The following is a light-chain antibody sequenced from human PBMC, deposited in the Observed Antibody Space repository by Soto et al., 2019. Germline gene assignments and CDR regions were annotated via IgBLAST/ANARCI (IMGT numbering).Light chain of an antibody. CDR2: GAS. J-gene: IGKJ5*01. CDR3: QQRSDWPLT. Sequence: EILLTQSPATLSLSPGERATLSCRASQSVSNNYLAWYQQKTGQAPRILIYGASNRDTGIPDRSSGSGSGTDFTLTISRLEPEDFEVYYCQQRSDWPLTFGQGTRLEIK. CDR1: QSVSNNY. V-gene: IGKV3D-20*02.